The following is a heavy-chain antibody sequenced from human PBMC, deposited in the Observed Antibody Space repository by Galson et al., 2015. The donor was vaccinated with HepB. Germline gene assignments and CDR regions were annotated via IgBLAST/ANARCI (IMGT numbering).Heavy chain of an antibody. CDR2: ISYDGINK. CDR1: GLTFSNYP. J-gene: IGHJ4*02. CDR3: AKNYVEYSRYYFDY. V-gene: IGHV3-30*04. D-gene: IGHD2/OR15-2a*01. Sequence: SLRLSCAPSGLTFSNYPMHWVRQAPGKGLEWVAVISYDGINKYYADSVKGRFTISRDNSKTTLYLQMNSLRAEDTAVYYCAKNYVEYSRYYFDYWGQGTLVTVSS.